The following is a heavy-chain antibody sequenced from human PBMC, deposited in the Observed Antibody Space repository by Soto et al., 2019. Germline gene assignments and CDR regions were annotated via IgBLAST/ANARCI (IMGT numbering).Heavy chain of an antibody. D-gene: IGHD2-21*02. J-gene: IGHJ6*02. CDR2: IYDTGST. CDR1: GASIGNSGYY. V-gene: IGHV4-31*03. CDR3: ARDLWGYCGTNCYPLDV. Sequence: SETLSRTCSVSGASIGNSGYYCTWIRLHQERGLEWIGYIYDTGSTYYNPSLKSRLTISLESSKRRFFLNLTSVTAADTAVYYCARDLWGYCGTNCYPLDVWGQGTTVTVSS.